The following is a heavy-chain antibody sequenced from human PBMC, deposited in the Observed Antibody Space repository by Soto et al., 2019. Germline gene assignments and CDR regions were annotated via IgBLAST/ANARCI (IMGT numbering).Heavy chain of an antibody. Sequence: QVQLVQSGAEVKKPGSSVKVSCKASGGTFSSYAISWVRQAPGQGLEWMGGIIPIFGTANYAKKLQGRVTITEDESTSTAYMELSSLRSEDTAVYYCARGYCSRTSCSHSYGMDVWGQGTTVTVSS. D-gene: IGHD2-2*01. V-gene: IGHV1-69*01. CDR2: IIPIFGTA. CDR3: ARGYCSRTSCSHSYGMDV. CDR1: GGTFSSYA. J-gene: IGHJ6*02.